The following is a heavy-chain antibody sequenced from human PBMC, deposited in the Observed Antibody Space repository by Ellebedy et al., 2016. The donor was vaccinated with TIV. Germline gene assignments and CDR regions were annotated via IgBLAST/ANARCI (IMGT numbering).Heavy chain of an antibody. J-gene: IGHJ4*02. V-gene: IGHV4-59*01. CDR2: ISYSGST. CDR1: GGSISPYY. D-gene: IGHD1-26*01. Sequence: MPSETLSLTCTVSGGSISPYYWSWIRQPPGKGLEWIGYISYSGSTNYNPSLKSRVAISVDTSKNQFSLRLNSVTAADTAVYYCAMGPLVGAKSFDYWGQGTLVTVSS. CDR3: AMGPLVGAKSFDY.